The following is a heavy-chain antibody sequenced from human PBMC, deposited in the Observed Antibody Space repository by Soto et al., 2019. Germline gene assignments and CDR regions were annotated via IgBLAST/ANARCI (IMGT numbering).Heavy chain of an antibody. CDR1: GGSISSYY. Sequence: PSETLSLTCTVSGGSISSYYWSWIRQPAGKGLEWIGRIYTSGSTNYNPSLKSRVTMSVDTSKNQFSLKLSSVTAADTAVYYCTRGPRADSSGTGAHWGQGTPVTVSS. J-gene: IGHJ4*02. D-gene: IGHD1-26*01. CDR2: IYTSGST. V-gene: IGHV4-4*07. CDR3: TRGPRADSSGTGAH.